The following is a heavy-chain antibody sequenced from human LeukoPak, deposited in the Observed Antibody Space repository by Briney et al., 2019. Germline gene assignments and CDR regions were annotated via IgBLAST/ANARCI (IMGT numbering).Heavy chain of an antibody. CDR1: GFTFSSYS. CDR2: ISSSSSTI. D-gene: IGHD2-15*01. CDR3: AREDLGYCSGGSCSMVDY. Sequence: PGGSLRLSCAASGFTFSSYSMLWVRQAPGKGLEWVSYISSSSSTIYYADSVKGRFTISRDNAKNSLYLQMNTLRAEDTAVYYCAREDLGYCSGGSCSMVDYWGQGTLVTVSS. J-gene: IGHJ4*02. V-gene: IGHV3-48*01.